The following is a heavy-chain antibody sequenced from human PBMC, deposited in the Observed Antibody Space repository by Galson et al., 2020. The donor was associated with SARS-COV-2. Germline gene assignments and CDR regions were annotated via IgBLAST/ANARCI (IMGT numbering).Heavy chain of an antibody. J-gene: IGHJ6*03. CDR1: GFTVSTNY. CDR2: LQSGGTT. V-gene: IGHV3-66*02. CDR3: ARIPRSPGYYYYYMDV. Sequence: GGSLRLSCAASGFTVSTNYMSWVRQAPGKGLEWVSLLQSGGTTYYADSVTGRFTISRDDSKNTLYFQMNSLRADDTAVYYCARIPRSPGYYYYYMDVWGEGTTVIISS. D-gene: IGHD3-16*01.